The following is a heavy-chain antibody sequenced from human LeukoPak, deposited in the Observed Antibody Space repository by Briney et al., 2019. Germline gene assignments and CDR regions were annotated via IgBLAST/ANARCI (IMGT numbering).Heavy chain of an antibody. Sequence: GGSLGLSCAASGFTFSSYAMHWVGRPPAKGLEWVAVTSYDGSNKYYADSVKGRFTISRDNSKNTLYLQMNSLRAEDTAVYYCARVTIFGVEDYWGQGTLVTVSS. D-gene: IGHD3-3*01. CDR3: ARVTIFGVEDY. CDR1: GFTFSSYA. V-gene: IGHV3-30-3*01. J-gene: IGHJ4*02. CDR2: TSYDGSNK.